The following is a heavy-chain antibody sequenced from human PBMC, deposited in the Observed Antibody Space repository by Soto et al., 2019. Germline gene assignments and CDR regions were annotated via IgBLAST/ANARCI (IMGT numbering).Heavy chain of an antibody. J-gene: IGHJ4*02. V-gene: IGHV1-18*01. CDR1: GYIFSSFH. CDR3: AGDSPESNFFLDY. CDR2: ISGYSGNT. Sequence: ASVKVSCKASGYIFSSFHINWVRQAPGQGLEWMGWISGYSGNTKYAQILQDRVTLTTDTSTSTAYMDLRSLRSDDTAVYYCAGDSPESNFFLDYWGQGTLVTVSS. D-gene: IGHD2-8*01.